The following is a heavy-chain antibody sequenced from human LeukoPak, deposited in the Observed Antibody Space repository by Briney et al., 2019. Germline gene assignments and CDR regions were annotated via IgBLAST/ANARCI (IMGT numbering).Heavy chain of an antibody. Sequence: SETLSLTCTVSGYSISSGYYWGWTRQPPGKGLEWIGSIYHSGSTYYNPSLKSRVTISVDTSKNKFSLKLSSVTAADTAVYYCARPIAAAGTGAFDIWGQGTMVTVSS. CDR3: ARPIAAAGTGAFDI. CDR2: IYHSGST. CDR1: GYSISSGYY. D-gene: IGHD6-13*01. J-gene: IGHJ3*02. V-gene: IGHV4-38-2*02.